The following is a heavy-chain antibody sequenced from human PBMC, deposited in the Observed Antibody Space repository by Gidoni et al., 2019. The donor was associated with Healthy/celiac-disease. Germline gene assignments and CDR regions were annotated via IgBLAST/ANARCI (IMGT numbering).Heavy chain of an antibody. CDR3: ARGSPKEFYYYYYMDV. CDR2: RWYEGSNK. J-gene: IGHJ6*03. Sequence: QLQLSESGGGVVQPGRSLRLSCAAPGFTFSSYGMHWVRQAPGKGLEWVAVRWYEGSNKYYADSVKGRFTISRDNSKNTLYLQMNSLRAEDTAVYYCARGSPKEFYYYYYMDVWGKGTTVTVSS. D-gene: IGHD3-10*01. V-gene: IGHV3-33*01. CDR1: GFTFSSYG.